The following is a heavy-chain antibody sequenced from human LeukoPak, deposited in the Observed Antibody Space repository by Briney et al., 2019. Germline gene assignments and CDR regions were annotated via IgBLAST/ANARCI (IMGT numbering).Heavy chain of an antibody. CDR2: IYHSGST. CDR3: ARDLRGFRDIVVVPAVFSFDY. V-gene: IGHV4-38-2*02. Sequence: PSETLSLTCTVSGYSISSGYYWGWIRPPPGKGLEWIGNIYHSGSTYYNPSLKSRVTISVDTSKNQFSLKLSSVTAADTAVYYCARDLRGFRDIVVVPAVFSFDYWGQGTLVTVSS. CDR1: GYSISSGYY. J-gene: IGHJ4*02. D-gene: IGHD2-2*01.